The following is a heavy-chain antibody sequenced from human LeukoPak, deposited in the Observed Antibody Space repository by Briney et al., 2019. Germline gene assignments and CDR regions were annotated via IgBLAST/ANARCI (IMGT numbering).Heavy chain of an antibody. Sequence: ASVKVSCKAFGYTFTSYDINWVRQATGQGLEWMGWMNPNSGNTGYAQKFQGRVTMTRNTSISTAYMELSSLRSEDTAVYYCARAPVLYGSGSYYNSLDYWGQGTLVTVSS. D-gene: IGHD3-10*01. CDR2: MNPNSGNT. CDR1: GYTFTSYD. V-gene: IGHV1-8*01. CDR3: ARAPVLYGSGSYYNSLDY. J-gene: IGHJ4*02.